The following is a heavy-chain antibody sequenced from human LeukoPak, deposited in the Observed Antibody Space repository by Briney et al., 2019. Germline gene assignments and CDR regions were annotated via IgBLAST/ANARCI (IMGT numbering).Heavy chain of an antibody. CDR2: MSPNSGDT. CDR1: GYTFTTFD. CDR3: ARGHGSGFDP. V-gene: IGHV1-8*01. Sequence: ASVKVSCKASGYTFTTFDINWVRQATGQGLEWMGWMSPNSGDTGFAERFQGRVTMTRNTSINTAYMELSSLRSDDTAVYYCARGHGSGFDPWGQGTLVTVSS. D-gene: IGHD3-10*01. J-gene: IGHJ5*02.